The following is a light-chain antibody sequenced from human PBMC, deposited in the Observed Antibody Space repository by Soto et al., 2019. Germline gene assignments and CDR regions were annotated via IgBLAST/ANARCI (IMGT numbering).Light chain of an antibody. CDR1: SSDVGNYKY. V-gene: IGLV2-14*01. J-gene: IGLJ1*01. CDR3: LSYTSGGTYV. Sequence: QSALTQPASVSGSPGQSITISCTGTSSDVGNYKYVSWYQQHPGKAPKLIIYEVSNRPSGVSDRFSGSKSGNTASLPISGRHAEDETDYYCLSYTSGGTYVFGTGTKVTVL. CDR2: EVS.